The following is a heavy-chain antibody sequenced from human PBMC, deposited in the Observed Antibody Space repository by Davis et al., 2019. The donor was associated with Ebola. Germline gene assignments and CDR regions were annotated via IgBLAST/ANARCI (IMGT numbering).Heavy chain of an antibody. CDR1: GFTSPHYP. CDR3: TNQGDHDGSGYPDLGY. J-gene: IGHJ4*02. V-gene: IGHV3-23*01. CDR2: LGGGIATF. Sequence: AGSLRLSCEPSGFTSPHYPMSCVRQAPATWLHWVAALGGGIATFYYADSVQCRFTISRDRSKNTLSLQMKSLRAEDTAVYYCTNQGDHDGSGYPDLGYWGQGTLVTVSS. D-gene: IGHD3-22*01.